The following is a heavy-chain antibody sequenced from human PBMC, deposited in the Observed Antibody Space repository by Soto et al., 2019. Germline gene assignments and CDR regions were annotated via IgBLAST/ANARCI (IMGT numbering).Heavy chain of an antibody. V-gene: IGHV2-5*02. CDR3: AHRRGDNYDSSEGDFDI. CDR1: GFSLTTSGVG. Sequence: SGPTLVNPTQTLTLTCTFSGFSLTTSGVGVGWIRQPPGKALEWLALIYWDDDKRYSPSLKSRLTITKDTSKNQVVLTMTNMDPVDTATYYCAHRRGDNYDSSEGDFDIWGQGTMVTVSS. CDR2: IYWDDDK. J-gene: IGHJ3*02. D-gene: IGHD3-22*01.